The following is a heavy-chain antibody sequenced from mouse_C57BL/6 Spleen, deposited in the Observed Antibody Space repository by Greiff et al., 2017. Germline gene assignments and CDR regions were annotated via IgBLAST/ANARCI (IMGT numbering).Heavy chain of an antibody. J-gene: IGHJ3*01. Sequence: EVKLVESGGDLVKPGGSLKLSCAASGFTFSSYGMSWVRQTPDKRLEWVATISSGGSYTYYPDSVKGRFTISRDNAKNTLYLQMSSLKSEDTAMYYCARQDDSGWFAYWGQGTLVTVSA. CDR3: ARQDDSGWFAY. V-gene: IGHV5-6*01. CDR1: GFTFSSYG. D-gene: IGHD2-4*01. CDR2: ISSGGSYT.